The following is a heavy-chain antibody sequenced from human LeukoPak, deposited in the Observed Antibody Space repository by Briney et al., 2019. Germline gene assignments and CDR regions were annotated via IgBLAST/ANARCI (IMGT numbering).Heavy chain of an antibody. V-gene: IGHV1-2*02. CDR1: GYTFTTYA. D-gene: IGHD3-9*01. J-gene: IGHJ4*02. CDR3: ARSPHILTGENFDY. Sequence: GASVKVSCKTSGYTFTTYAISWVRQAPGQGLEWMGWINLNSGGTNYAQKFQYRVTMTRDTSISTAYMELSRLGSADTAVYYCARSPHILTGENFDYWGQGTLVTVSS. CDR2: INLNSGGT.